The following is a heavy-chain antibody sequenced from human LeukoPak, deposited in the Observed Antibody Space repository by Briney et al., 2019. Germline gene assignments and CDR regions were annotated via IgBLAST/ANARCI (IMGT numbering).Heavy chain of an antibody. CDR1: GFTFRSYS. V-gene: IGHV3-21*01. Sequence: KPGGSLRLSCAASGFTFRSYSMNWVRQAPGKGLEGVATLSSISHYIYHADSVKGRFTISRDNVKNSLFLQMNSLRAEDTAVYYCARDLSLSMPGGFDYWGQGTLVTVSS. J-gene: IGHJ4*02. D-gene: IGHD2-2*01. CDR3: ARDLSLSMPGGFDY. CDR2: LSSISHYI.